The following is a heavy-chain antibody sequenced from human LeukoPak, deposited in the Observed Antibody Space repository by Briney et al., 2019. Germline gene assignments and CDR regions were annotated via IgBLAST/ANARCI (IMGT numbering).Heavy chain of an antibody. CDR2: ISYDGSNK. J-gene: IGHJ4*02. CDR1: GFTFSSYG. Sequence: GGSLGLSCAASGFTFSSYGMHWVRQAPGKGLEWVAVISYDGSNKYYADSVKGRFTISRDNSKNTLYLQMNSLRAEDTDVYYCANSDYWGQGTLVTVSS. CDR3: ANSDY. V-gene: IGHV3-30*18.